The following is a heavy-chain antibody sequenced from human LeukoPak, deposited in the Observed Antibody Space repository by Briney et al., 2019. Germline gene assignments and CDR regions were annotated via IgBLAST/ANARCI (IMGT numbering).Heavy chain of an antibody. CDR2: ISNSGFNT. CDR3: AKPPRNQLLCAFDY. J-gene: IGHJ4*02. D-gene: IGHD2-2*01. Sequence: PRGCLRPACAASGFTFSRYATDWVRLAPGRGLGWVSSISNSGFNTYYADSVKGRFTISRDNSKNTLFLQMNSLIGDDTAVYYCAKPPRNQLLCAFDYWGQGTLVTVSS. V-gene: IGHV3-23*01. CDR1: GFTFSRYA.